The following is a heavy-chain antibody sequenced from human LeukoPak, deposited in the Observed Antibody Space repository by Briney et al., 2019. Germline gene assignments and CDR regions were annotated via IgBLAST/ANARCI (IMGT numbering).Heavy chain of an antibody. CDR2: IKQDGSEK. J-gene: IGHJ4*02. Sequence: GGSLRLSCAASGFTFSSYWMSWVRQAPGKGLEWVANIKQDGSEKYYVDSVKGRFTISRDNAKNSLCLQMNSLRVEDTAVYYCASHTYYYDSSGYLFDYWGQGTLVTVSS. V-gene: IGHV3-7*01. CDR1: GFTFSSYW. D-gene: IGHD3-22*01. CDR3: ASHTYYYDSSGYLFDY.